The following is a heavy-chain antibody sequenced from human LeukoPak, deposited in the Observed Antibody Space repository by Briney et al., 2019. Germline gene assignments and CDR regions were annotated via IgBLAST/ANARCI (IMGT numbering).Heavy chain of an antibody. D-gene: IGHD3-22*01. CDR2: ISYDAGKK. V-gene: IGHV3-30*18. CDR1: GFTFSSYG. J-gene: IGHJ4*02. Sequence: GGSLRLSCAASGFTFSSYGMHWVRQAPGKGLEWVAVISYDAGKKYYADSVKGRFTISRDNSKNTLYLQMNSLRAEDTAVYYRAKDDYYDTSGYRDWGQGTLVTVSS. CDR3: AKDDYYDTSGYRD.